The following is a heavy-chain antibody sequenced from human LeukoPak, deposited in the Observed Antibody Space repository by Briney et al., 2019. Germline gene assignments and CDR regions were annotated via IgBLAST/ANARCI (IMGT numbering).Heavy chain of an antibody. Sequence: PSETLSLTCTVSGGSISSYYWSWIRQPPGKGLEWIGSMYYSGSTNYKPSLKSRVTISVDTSKNQFSLKLSSVTAADTAVYYCARHAYYYDRSGSYEAFDIWGQGAMVTVSS. J-gene: IGHJ3*02. CDR1: GGSISSYY. CDR2: MYYSGST. CDR3: ARHAYYYDRSGSYEAFDI. V-gene: IGHV4-59*08. D-gene: IGHD3-22*01.